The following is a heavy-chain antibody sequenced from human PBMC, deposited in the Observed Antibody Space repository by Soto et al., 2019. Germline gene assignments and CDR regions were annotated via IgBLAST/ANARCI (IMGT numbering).Heavy chain of an antibody. Sequence: VQLLESGGGLVQPGGSLRLSCAASGFPFSHYAMSWVRQAPGKGLEWVANIKQDGSEKYYVDSVKGRFFISRDNAKNSLYLQLNSLRAEDTAVYYCARDADASGWYHYGFDVWGQGTLVTVSS. CDR2: IKQDGSEK. J-gene: IGHJ6*02. CDR1: GFPFSHYA. D-gene: IGHD6-19*01. CDR3: ARDADASGWYHYGFDV. V-gene: IGHV3-7*01.